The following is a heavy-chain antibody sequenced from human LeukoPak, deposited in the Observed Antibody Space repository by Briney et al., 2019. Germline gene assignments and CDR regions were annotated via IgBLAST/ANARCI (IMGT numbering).Heavy chain of an antibody. D-gene: IGHD2-2*03. V-gene: IGHV3-23*01. CDR2: IGGSGIRT. CDR1: GFTFSNSG. Sequence: SGGSLRLSCAASGFTFSNSGMSWVRQAPGKGLEWVSGIGGSGIRTYYADSVKGRFTISRDNSKNTLYLQMNSLRDEDTAVYYCAKDAHWILFDDWGQGTLVTVSS. J-gene: IGHJ4*02. CDR3: AKDAHWILFDD.